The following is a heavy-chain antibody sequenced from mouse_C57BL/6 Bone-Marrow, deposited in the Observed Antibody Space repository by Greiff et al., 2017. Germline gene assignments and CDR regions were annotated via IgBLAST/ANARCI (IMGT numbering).Heavy chain of an antibody. J-gene: IGHJ4*01. CDR1: GYTFTSYG. D-gene: IGHD1-1*01. V-gene: IGHV1-81*01. CDR2: IYPRSGNT. Sequence: QVQLQQSGAELARPGASVKLSCKASGYTFTSYGISWVKQRTGQGLEWIGEIYPRSGNTYYNEKFKGKATLTADKSSSTAYMELRSLTSEDSAVXFCARYATTVVALYYYAMDYWGQGTSVTVSS. CDR3: ARYATTVVALYYYAMDY.